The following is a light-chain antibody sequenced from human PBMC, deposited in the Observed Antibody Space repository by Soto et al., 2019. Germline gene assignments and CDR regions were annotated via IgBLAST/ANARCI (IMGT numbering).Light chain of an antibody. Sequence: DLQMTQSPSSLSASVEDRAIMXXRASQSISNHLNGDQQKPGQAPQLXRVAASRLQRVVPSRFSGRRAVPDFTLTSSSLQPAAFATYSCQQSSRSTPTFGPGTNVDIK. J-gene: IGKJ3*01. CDR1: QSISNH. CDR2: AAS. CDR3: QQSSRSTPT. V-gene: IGKV1-39*01.